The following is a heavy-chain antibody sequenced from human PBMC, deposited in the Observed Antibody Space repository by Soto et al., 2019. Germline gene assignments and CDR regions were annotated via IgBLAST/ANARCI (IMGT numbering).Heavy chain of an antibody. J-gene: IGHJ5*02. CDR1: GFTFSSYA. CDR3: ARVPGGYCSGGSCFVSWFDP. CDR2: ISYDGSNK. D-gene: IGHD2-15*01. Sequence: PGGSLRLSCAASGFTFSSYAMHWVRQAPGKGLEWVAVISYDGSNKYYADSVKGRFTISRDNSKNTLYLQMNSLRAEDTAVYYCARVPGGYCSGGSCFVSWFDPWGQGTLVT. V-gene: IGHV3-30-3*01.